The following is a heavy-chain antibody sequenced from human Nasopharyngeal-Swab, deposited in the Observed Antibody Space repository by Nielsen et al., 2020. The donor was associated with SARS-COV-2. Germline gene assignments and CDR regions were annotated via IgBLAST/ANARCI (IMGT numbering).Heavy chain of an antibody. D-gene: IGHD2-15*01. CDR2: ISYDGSNK. Sequence: GESLKISCAASGFTFSSYGMHWVRQAPGKGLEWVAVISYDGSNKYYADSVKGRFTISRGNSKNTLYLQMNSLRAEDTAVYYCAKDSWDIVVVVAVPYYYYYMDVWGKGTTVTVSS. V-gene: IGHV3-30*18. CDR1: GFTFSSYG. CDR3: AKDSWDIVVVVAVPYYYYYMDV. J-gene: IGHJ6*03.